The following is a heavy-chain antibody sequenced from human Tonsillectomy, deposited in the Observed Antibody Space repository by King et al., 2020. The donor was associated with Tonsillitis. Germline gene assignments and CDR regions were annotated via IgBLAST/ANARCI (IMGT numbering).Heavy chain of an antibody. CDR1: GFTFSDYK. V-gene: IGHV3-48*01. Sequence: VQLVESGGGLVPPGGSLRLSCAASGFTFSDYKMDWVRQAPGKGLEWVSFITESGRTTYYGDSVKGGFTISRDNAKNSLYLQMNALKAEDTAVYYCARAGQAGSDDFWGQGTLVTVSS. D-gene: IGHD6-25*01. CDR3: ARAGQAGSDDF. CDR2: ITESGRTT. J-gene: IGHJ4*02.